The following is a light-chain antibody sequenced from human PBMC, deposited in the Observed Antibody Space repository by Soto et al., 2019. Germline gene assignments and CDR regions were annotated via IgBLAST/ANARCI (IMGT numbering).Light chain of an antibody. CDR1: SSDVGGYNY. J-gene: IGLJ3*02. CDR2: EVS. CDR3: SSYTSSSPWV. V-gene: IGLV2-14*01. Sequence: QSVLTQPASVSGSPGQSITISCTGTSSDVGGYNYVSWYQQHPGKAPKLMIYEVSNRPSGVSNRFSGSKSGNTASLTISGLQAQDEADYYCSSYTSSSPWVFGGGTKVPVL.